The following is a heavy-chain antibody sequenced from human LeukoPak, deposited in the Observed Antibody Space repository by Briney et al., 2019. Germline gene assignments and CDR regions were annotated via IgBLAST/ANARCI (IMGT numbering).Heavy chain of an antibody. Sequence: PSETLSLTCTVSGYSISSGYYWGWIRQPPGKGLEWIGSIYHSGSTYYNPSLRSRVTISVDTSKNQFSLKLSSVTAADTAVYYCPLEVVVPAAMPLWAFDIWGQGTMVTVSS. V-gene: IGHV4-38-2*02. CDR3: PLEVVVPAAMPLWAFDI. CDR1: GYSISSGYY. D-gene: IGHD2-2*01. J-gene: IGHJ3*02. CDR2: IYHSGST.